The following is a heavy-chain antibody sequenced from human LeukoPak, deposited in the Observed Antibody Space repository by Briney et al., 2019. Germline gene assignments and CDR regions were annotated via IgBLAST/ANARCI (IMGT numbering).Heavy chain of an antibody. J-gene: IGHJ4*02. CDR2: ISVYNGNT. CDR1: GYTITSYG. Sequence: GASVKVSCKASGYTITSYGISWARQVPGQGLDWMGWISVYNGNTEYAQKLQGRVTMTTDTSTSTAYMELRSLRSDDTAVYYCARGGRNYDILTGYYNHYYFDYWGQGTLVTVSS. D-gene: IGHD3-9*01. CDR3: ARGGRNYDILTGYYNHYYFDY. V-gene: IGHV1-18*01.